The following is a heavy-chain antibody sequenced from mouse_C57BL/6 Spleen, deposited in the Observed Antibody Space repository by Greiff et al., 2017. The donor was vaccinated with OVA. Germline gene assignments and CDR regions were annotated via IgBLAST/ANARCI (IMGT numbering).Heavy chain of an antibody. CDR1: GYTFTDYE. D-gene: IGHD3-2*02. CDR2: IDPETGGT. V-gene: IGHV1-15*01. Sequence: VKLQESGAELVRPGASVTLSCKASGYTFTDYEMHWVKQTPVHGLEWIGAIDPETGGTAYNQKFKGKAILTADKSSSTAYMELRSLTSEDSAVYYCTRGLRVRPFAYWGQGTLVTVSA. J-gene: IGHJ3*01. CDR3: TRGLRVRPFAY.